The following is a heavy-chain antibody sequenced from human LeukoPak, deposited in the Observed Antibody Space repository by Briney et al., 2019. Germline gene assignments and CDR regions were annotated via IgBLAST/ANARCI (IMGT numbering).Heavy chain of an antibody. J-gene: IGHJ4*02. CDR3: ARGEGYNRF. Sequence: SETLPLTCSVSGGSINNYYWSWVRQPPGKGLEWIGFIYYSGATTYNPFLKSRVTISVDTSKNQFSLNLSSVTAADTAVYYCARGEGYNRFWGQGTLVTVSS. CDR2: IYYSGAT. D-gene: IGHD5-24*01. V-gene: IGHV4-59*01. CDR1: GGSINNYY.